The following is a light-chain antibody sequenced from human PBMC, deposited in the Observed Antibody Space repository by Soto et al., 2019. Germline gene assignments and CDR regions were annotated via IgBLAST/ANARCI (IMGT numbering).Light chain of an antibody. CDR3: QQRSNWRT. CDR1: QSVSSY. Sequence: EIVLTQSPATLSLSPGERATLSCRASQSVSSYLAWYQQKPGQAPRLLIYDASNRATGIPARFSGSGSGTDFTLTIGSLEPEDFAVYYCQQRSNWRTFGQGTKV. J-gene: IGKJ1*01. CDR2: DAS. V-gene: IGKV3-11*01.